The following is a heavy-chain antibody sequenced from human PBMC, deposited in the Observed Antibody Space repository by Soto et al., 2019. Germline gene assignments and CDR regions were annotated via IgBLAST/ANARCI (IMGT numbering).Heavy chain of an antibody. CDR1: GGTFSSYA. Sequence: QVQLVQSGAEVKKPGSSVTVSCKASGGTFSSYAISWVRQAPGQGLEWMGRIIPFIGTANYAQKFQGRVTITADESTSPAYMELTSLRSEDTAVYYCARVVMTTVPASSYYGMDVWGQGTTVTVSS. D-gene: IGHD4-4*01. J-gene: IGHJ6*02. CDR3: ARVVMTTVPASSYYGMDV. V-gene: IGHV1-69*18. CDR2: IIPFIGTA.